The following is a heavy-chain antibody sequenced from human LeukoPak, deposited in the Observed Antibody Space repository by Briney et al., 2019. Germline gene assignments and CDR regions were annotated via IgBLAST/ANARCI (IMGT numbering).Heavy chain of an antibody. CDR1: GCTVSNDY. J-gene: IGHJ4*02. CDR2: IYRDGGT. CDR3: ARDNRDGSGWYSVGY. V-gene: IGHV3-53*01. Sequence: PGGSLRLSCAASGCTVSNDYMSWVRQAPGKGLEWVSEIYRDGGTYYADSVRGRFTISRDNSKNTLYLQMNSLRAEDTAVYYCARDNRDGSGWYSVGYWGQGTLVTVSS. D-gene: IGHD6-19*01.